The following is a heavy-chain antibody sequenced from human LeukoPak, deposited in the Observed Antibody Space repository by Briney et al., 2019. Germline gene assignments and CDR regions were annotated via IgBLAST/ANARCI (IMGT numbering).Heavy chain of an antibody. CDR2: IWYDGSNK. V-gene: IGHV3-33*01. J-gene: IGHJ6*02. D-gene: IGHD6-13*01. Sequence: PGGSLRLSCAASGFTFSSYGMHWVRQAPGKGLEWVAVIWYDGSNKYYADSVKGRFTISRDNSKNTLYLQMNSLRAEDTAVYYCARDLYSSSWYLYYYYYGMDVWGQGTTVTVSS. CDR1: GFTFSSYG. CDR3: ARDLYSSSWYLYYYYYGMDV.